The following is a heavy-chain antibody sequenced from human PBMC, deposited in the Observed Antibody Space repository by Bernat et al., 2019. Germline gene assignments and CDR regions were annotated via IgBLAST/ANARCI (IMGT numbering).Heavy chain of an antibody. CDR1: GFTFITYT. V-gene: IGHV3-21*01. CDR2: INGRSNSI. Sequence: EVQVVESGGGLVKPGGSLRLSCAASGFTFITYTMNWVRQAPGKGLEWVSSINGRSNSISYADSVKGRFTISRDNAKNSLSLQMNSLRAEDTAVYYCARGYDAFDIWGQGTMVIVSS. CDR3: ARGYDAFDI. J-gene: IGHJ3*02. D-gene: IGHD6-13*01.